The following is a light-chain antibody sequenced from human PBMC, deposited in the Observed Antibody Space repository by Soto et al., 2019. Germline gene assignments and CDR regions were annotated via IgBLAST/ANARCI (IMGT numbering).Light chain of an antibody. Sequence: EIVMTQSPATLSVSPGERATLSCRASQSLSNNLAWYQQKVGLAPRLLVYHASTRATGIPARFSGSGSGTDFTLTINSLQSEDFAVSFCQQYNRWPLTFGGGTRVEIK. CDR3: QQYNRWPLT. J-gene: IGKJ4*01. CDR1: QSLSNN. V-gene: IGKV3-15*01. CDR2: HAS.